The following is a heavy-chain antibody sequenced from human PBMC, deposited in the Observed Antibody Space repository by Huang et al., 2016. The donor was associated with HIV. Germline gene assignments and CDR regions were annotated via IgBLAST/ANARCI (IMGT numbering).Heavy chain of an antibody. V-gene: IGHV1-69*13. Sequence: QVHLVQSGAEVKKPGSSVRVSCTASGGSFKISGISWVRQAPGQGLEGLGGILPMLWRANSAQKVSDRVTIPARESTTTVYMDLTSLRPEDTAVYYCASGASYEIWTPYYSGWHYSMDVWGEGTTVTVSS. CDR2: ILPMLWRA. J-gene: IGHJ6*03. CDR1: GGSFKISG. D-gene: IGHD3-9*01. CDR3: ASGASYEIWTPYYSGWHYSMDV.